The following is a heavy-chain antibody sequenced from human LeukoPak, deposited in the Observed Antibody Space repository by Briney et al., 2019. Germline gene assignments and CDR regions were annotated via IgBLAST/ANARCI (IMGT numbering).Heavy chain of an antibody. D-gene: IGHD2-2*01. J-gene: IGHJ4*02. Sequence: GGSLRLSCAASGFTFSSYAMSWVRQAPEKGLEWVSAISGSGGSTYYADSVKGRFTISRDNSKNTLYLQMNSLRAEDTAVYYCAKGIGPYCSSTSCYWFDYWGQGTLVTVSS. CDR3: AKGIGPYCSSTSCYWFDY. V-gene: IGHV3-23*01. CDR2: ISGSGGST. CDR1: GFTFSSYA.